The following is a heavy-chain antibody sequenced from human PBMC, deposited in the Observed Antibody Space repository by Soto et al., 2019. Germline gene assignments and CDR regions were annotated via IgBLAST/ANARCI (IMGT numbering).Heavy chain of an antibody. D-gene: IGHD3-22*01. CDR3: ARGYESSRRYLPLLDS. CDR2: ISHSGST. Sequence: WTWIRQTPGKGLEWIGEISHSGSTNYNPSLMSRVTMSADTSTKQFSLRLSSVTAADTALYFCARGYESSRRYLPLLDSWGQGTLVTVSS. V-gene: IGHV4-34*01. J-gene: IGHJ5*01.